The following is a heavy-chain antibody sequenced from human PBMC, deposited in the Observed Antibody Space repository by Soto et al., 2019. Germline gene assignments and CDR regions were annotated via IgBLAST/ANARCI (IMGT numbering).Heavy chain of an antibody. J-gene: IGHJ6*02. V-gene: IGHV5-51*01. CDR3: ARLSGDYPYYYYGMDV. Sequence: GESLKISCKGSGYSFTSYWIGWVRQMPGKGLEWMGIIYPGDSDTRYSPPFQGQVTISADKSISTAYLQWSSLKASDTAMYYCARLSGDYPYYYYGMDVWGQGTTVTVSS. CDR1: GYSFTSYW. D-gene: IGHD4-17*01. CDR2: IYPGDSDT.